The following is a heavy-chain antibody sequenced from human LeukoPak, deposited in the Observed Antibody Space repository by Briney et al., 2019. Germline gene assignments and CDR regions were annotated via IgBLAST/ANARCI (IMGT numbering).Heavy chain of an antibody. CDR1: GFTLHDYA. V-gene: IGHV3-9*03. CDR3: AKGAGLYYYYMVV. CDR2: IPLTSVTI. Sequence: GGSLRLSCAASGFTLHDYAMHWDRHAQGKGLEWDSAIPLTSVTIGHADSLKRRFTISRDNAKHSLYVQMNSLIVEDIAVYYCAKGAGLYYYYMVVWGKGTTVTVSS. D-gene: IGHD3/OR15-3a*01. J-gene: IGHJ6*03.